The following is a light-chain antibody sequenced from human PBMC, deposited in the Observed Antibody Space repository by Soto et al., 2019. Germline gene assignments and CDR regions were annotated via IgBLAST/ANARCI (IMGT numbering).Light chain of an antibody. CDR1: QSVSSSN. V-gene: IGKV3-20*01. CDR2: AAS. J-gene: IGKJ1*01. Sequence: DIVLTQSPGTLSLSPGERATLSCRASQSVSSSNLAWYQQKPAQAPRLLIYAASRRAPGIPERFSGSGSGTDFTLTISRMETEDFAVYYCQQYFTSPKTVGQGTKLDSK. CDR3: QQYFTSPKT.